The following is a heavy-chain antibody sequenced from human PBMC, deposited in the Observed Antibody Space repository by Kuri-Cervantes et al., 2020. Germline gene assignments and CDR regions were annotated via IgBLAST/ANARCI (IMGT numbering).Heavy chain of an antibody. CDR1: GFTFSLHN. CDR3: ARAYCNTGSCSITGAAGY. CDR2: ISCSTTYI. J-gene: IGHJ4*02. D-gene: IGHD2-15*01. Sequence: GESLKISCAASGFTFSLHNMSWVRQAPGKGLEWVSYISCSTTYIYYLDSVKGRFTISRDNAKNSLFLQMNSLRAEDTAVYYCARAYCNTGSCSITGAAGYWGQGTLVTVSS. V-gene: IGHV3-21*01.